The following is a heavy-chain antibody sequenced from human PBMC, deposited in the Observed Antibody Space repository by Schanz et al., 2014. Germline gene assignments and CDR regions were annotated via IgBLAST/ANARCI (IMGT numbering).Heavy chain of an antibody. J-gene: IGHJ5*02. Sequence: EVQLVESGGGLIQPGGSLRLSCAASGFGFSSYSMNWVRQAPGKGLVWVSRINGDGSNTNYADSVKGRFTISRDNAKNSLFLHMNSLRAEDTAVYYCVRDILHRVYDSGSPWGQGTLVTVSS. CDR1: GFGFSSYS. D-gene: IGHD3-10*01. CDR2: INGDGSNT. V-gene: IGHV3-74*02. CDR3: VRDILHRVYDSGSP.